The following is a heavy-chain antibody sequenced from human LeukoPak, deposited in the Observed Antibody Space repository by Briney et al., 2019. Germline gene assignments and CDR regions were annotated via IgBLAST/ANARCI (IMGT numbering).Heavy chain of an antibody. CDR1: GDSISGRAYY. CDR3: SRERGFWSGYFRPRYFDY. V-gene: IGHV4-61*02. D-gene: IGHD3-3*01. J-gene: IGHJ4*02. Sequence: SETLSLTCTVSGDSISGRAYYWSWIRQPAGKGLEWIGRIHSSGTHSYNPSLKSRVSILVETSKNQFSLKLSSLTAADTAVYFCSRERGFWSGYFRPRYFDYWGQGTLVTV. CDR2: IHSSGTH.